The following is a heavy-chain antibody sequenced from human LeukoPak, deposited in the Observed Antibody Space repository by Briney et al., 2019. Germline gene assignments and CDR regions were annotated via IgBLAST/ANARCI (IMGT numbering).Heavy chain of an antibody. CDR1: GSSINNDYY. J-gene: IGHJ4*02. CDR3: ARRRIAAAGTFSY. Sequence: PSETLSLTCTVSGSSINNDYYWSWIRPPPGKGLEWIGEINHSGSTNYNPSLKSRVTISVDTSKNQFSLKLSSVTAADTAVYYCARRRIAAAGTFSYWGQGTLVTVSS. D-gene: IGHD6-13*01. CDR2: INHSGST. V-gene: IGHV4-34*01.